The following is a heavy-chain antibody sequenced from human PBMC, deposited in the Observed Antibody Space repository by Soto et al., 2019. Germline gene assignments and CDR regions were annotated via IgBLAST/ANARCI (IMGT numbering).Heavy chain of an antibody. D-gene: IGHD2-2*01. CDR2: IYYTGKT. CDR3: GRDLTSYANCIDP. CDR1: GDYIHVGGYY. V-gene: IGHV4-30-4*01. Sequence: SETLSLTCSVSGDYIHVGGYYWTWIRQRPGKGLEWMGYIYYTGKTYYNPSLESRLTMSVDRSKNQFSLRLTSVTAADTAVYFCGRDLTSYANCIDPWGQGTLVTVSS. J-gene: IGHJ5*02.